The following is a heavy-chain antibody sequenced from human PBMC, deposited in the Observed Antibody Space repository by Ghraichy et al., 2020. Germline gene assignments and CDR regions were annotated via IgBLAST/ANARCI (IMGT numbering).Heavy chain of an antibody. CDR1: GFTFSSYA. CDR2: ISGSGGST. V-gene: IGHV3-23*01. D-gene: IGHD3-22*01. J-gene: IGHJ4*02. Sequence: GGSLRLSCAASGFTFSSYAMSWVRQAPGKGLEWVSAISGSGGSTYYADSVKGRFTISRDNSKNTLYLQMNSLRAEDTAVYYCAKEIVYDSSGYYQTNEYYFDYWGQGTLVTVSS. CDR3: AKEIVYDSSGYYQTNEYYFDY.